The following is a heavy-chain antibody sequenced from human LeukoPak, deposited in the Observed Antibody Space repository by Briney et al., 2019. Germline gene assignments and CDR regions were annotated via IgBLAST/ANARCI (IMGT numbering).Heavy chain of an antibody. D-gene: IGHD6-19*01. CDR2: IYYSGST. J-gene: IGHJ4*02. CDR3: AGRSRSGWYYDY. Sequence: SETLSLTCTVSGDSISGYYWSWIRQPPGKGLEWIGYIYYSGSTNYNPSLKSRVTISVDTSKNQFSLKLSTVTAADTSVYFCAGRSRSGWYYDYWGQGTLVTVSS. CDR1: GDSISGYY. V-gene: IGHV4-59*01.